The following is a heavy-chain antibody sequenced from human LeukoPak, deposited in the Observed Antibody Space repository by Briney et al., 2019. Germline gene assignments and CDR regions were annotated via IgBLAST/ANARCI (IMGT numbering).Heavy chain of an antibody. CDR1: GFTFSSYA. CDR2: ISGSGGST. D-gene: IGHD3-22*01. V-gene: IGHV3-23*01. J-gene: IGHJ4*02. Sequence: GGSLRLSCAASGFTFSSYAMSWARQAPGKGLEWVSAISGSGGSTYYADSVKGRFTISRDNSKNTLYLQMNSLRAEDTAVHYCAKDFFKYYYDSSGYTVFQYWGQGTLVTVSS. CDR3: AKDFFKYYYDSSGYTVFQY.